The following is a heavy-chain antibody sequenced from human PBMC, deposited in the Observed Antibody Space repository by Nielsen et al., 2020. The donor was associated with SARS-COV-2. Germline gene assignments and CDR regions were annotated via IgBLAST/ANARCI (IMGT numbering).Heavy chain of an antibody. D-gene: IGHD6-13*01. J-gene: IGHJ6*02. CDR2: IKQDGSEK. V-gene: IGHV3-7*03. Sequence: GESLKISCAASGFTFSSYWMSWVRQAPGKGLEWVANIKQDGSEKYYVDSVKGRFTISRDNAKNSLYLQMNSLRAEDTAVYYCARDGAAAGTGYYYYGMDVWGQGTTVTVSS. CDR3: ARDGAAAGTGYYYYGMDV. CDR1: GFTFSSYW.